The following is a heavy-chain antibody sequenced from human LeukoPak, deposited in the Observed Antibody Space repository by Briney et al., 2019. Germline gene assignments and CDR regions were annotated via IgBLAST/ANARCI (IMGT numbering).Heavy chain of an antibody. CDR1: GFTFGDYA. CDR2: IRSKAYGGTT. D-gene: IGHD3-3*01. V-gene: IGHV3-49*05. J-gene: IGHJ5*02. CDR3: TRDPTIFGVAPLP. Sequence: KPERSLRLSCTASGFTFGDYAMSWFRQAPGKGLEWVGFIRSKAYGGTTEYAASVKGRFTISRDDSKSIAYLQMNSLKTEDTAVYYCTRDPTIFGVAPLPWGQGTLVTVSS.